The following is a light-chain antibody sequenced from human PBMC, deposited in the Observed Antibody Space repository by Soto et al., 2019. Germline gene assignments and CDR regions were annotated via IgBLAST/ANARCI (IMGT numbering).Light chain of an antibody. CDR2: KAS. CDR3: EQYNSFLT. CDR1: QSISSW. J-gene: IGKJ1*01. Sequence: DIQMTQSPSTLSASVGDRVTITCRASQSISSWLAWYQQKPGKAPKLLIYKASSLESGVPSRFSGSGSGTEFTLTISSLQPDDVATYYCEQYNSFLTFGQGTKVEIK. V-gene: IGKV1-5*03.